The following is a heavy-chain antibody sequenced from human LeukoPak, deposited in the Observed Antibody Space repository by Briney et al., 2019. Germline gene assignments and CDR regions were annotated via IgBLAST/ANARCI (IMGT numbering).Heavy chain of an antibody. V-gene: IGHV1-46*01. CDR3: ARDMFPGSSGVVIKNMDI. D-gene: IGHD3-3*01. CDR1: GYTFTSYY. Sequence: ASVKVSCKASGYTFTSYYIHWVRQAPGQGLEWMGIIYPGGGSTSYAQKLQGRVTMTTDTSTSTAYMELRSLRSDDTAVYYCARDMFPGSSGVVIKNMDIWGKGTTVTVSS. CDR2: IYPGGGST. J-gene: IGHJ6*03.